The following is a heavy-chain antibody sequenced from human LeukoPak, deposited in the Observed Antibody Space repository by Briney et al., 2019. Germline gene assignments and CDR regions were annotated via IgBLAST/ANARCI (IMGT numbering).Heavy chain of an antibody. D-gene: IGHD5-24*01. J-gene: IGHJ4*02. Sequence: PGGSLRLSCAASGFTFSSYAMSWVRQAPGKGLEWVSGISGSGGSTYYADSVKGRFTISRDNSKNTLYLQMNSLRAEDTAVYYRAKGRDGYNADFDYWGQGTLVTVSS. CDR2: ISGSGGST. V-gene: IGHV3-23*01. CDR3: AKGRDGYNADFDY. CDR1: GFTFSSYA.